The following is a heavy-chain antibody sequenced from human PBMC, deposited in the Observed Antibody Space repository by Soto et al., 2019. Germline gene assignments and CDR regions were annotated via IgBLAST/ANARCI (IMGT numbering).Heavy chain of an antibody. D-gene: IGHD6-13*01. CDR1: GFTFSSYA. V-gene: IGHV3-30-3*01. J-gene: IGHJ6*02. CDR2: ISYDGSNK. CDR3: ARNMDAAARHYYYYYGMDV. Sequence: GSLRLSCAASGFTFSSYAMHWVRQAPGKGLEWVAVISYDGSNKYYADSVKGRFTISRDNSKNTLYLQMNSLRAEDTAVYYCARNMDAAARHYYYYYGMDVWGQGTTVTVSS.